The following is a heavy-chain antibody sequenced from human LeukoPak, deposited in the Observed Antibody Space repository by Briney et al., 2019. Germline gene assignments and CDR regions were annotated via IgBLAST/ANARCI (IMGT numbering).Heavy chain of an antibody. CDR2: IYHSGST. CDR1: GGSISSRNW. D-gene: IGHD2-21*01. CDR3: ARVWQDYSGVDY. J-gene: IGHJ4*02. Sequence: SETLSLTCAVSGGSISSRNWWSWVRQPPGKGLEWIGEIYHSGSTNYNPSLKSRVTISVDKSKNQFSLKLSSVTAADTAVYYCARVWQDYSGVDYWGQGTLVTVSS. V-gene: IGHV4-4*02.